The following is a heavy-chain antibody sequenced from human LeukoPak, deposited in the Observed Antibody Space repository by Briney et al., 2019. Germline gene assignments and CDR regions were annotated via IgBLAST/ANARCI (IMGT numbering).Heavy chain of an antibody. V-gene: IGHV3-30-3*01. D-gene: IGHD3-22*01. J-gene: IGHJ4*02. Sequence: GGSLRLSCAASGYTFSTYTMSWVRQAAGKGLEWVALISYDGNNKYYADSVKGRFTISRDNSKNTLYLLMNTLRTEDTAVYYCAREVRRDSTGYFVYWGQGTLVTVSS. CDR2: ISYDGNNK. CDR3: AREVRRDSTGYFVY. CDR1: GYTFSTYT.